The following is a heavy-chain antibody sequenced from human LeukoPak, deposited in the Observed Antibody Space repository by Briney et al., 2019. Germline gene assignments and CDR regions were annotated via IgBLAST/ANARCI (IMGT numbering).Heavy chain of an antibody. J-gene: IGHJ5*02. CDR3: ASASPGRDGYNYWFDP. CDR1: GGTFSSYA. CDR2: IIPIFGTA. V-gene: IGHV1-69*05. Sequence: ASVKVSCKASGGTFSSYAISWARQAPGQGLEWMGGIIPIFGTANYAQKFQGRVTITTDESTSTAYMELSSLRSEDTAVYYCASASPGRDGYNYWFDPWGQGTLVTVSS. D-gene: IGHD5-24*01.